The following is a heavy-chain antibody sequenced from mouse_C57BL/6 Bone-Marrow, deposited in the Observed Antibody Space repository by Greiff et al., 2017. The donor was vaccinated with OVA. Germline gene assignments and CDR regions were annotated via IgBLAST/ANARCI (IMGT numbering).Heavy chain of an antibody. J-gene: IGHJ1*03. CDR1: GYTFTSYW. CDR3: ARGTGTGGYFDV. CDR2: IDPSDSDT. V-gene: IGHV1-52*01. Sequence: VQLQQPGAELVRPGSSVKLSCKASGYTFTSYWMHWVKQRPIQGLEWIGNIDPSDSDTHYNQKFKDKATLTVDKSSSTAYMQLSSLTSEDSAVYYCARGTGTGGYFDVWGTGTTVTVSS. D-gene: IGHD4-1*01.